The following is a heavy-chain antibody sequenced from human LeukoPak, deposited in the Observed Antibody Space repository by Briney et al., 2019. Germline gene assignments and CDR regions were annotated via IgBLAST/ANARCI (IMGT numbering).Heavy chain of an antibody. D-gene: IGHD3-22*01. CDR3: AGNADYYDSSGYNY. CDR1: GYTFTGYY. CDR2: INPNSGGT. V-gene: IGHV1-2*06. Sequence: ASVKVSCKASGYTFTGYYMHWVRQAPGQGLELMGRINPNSGGTNYAQKFQGRVTMTRDTSISTAYMELSRLRSDDTAVYYCAGNADYYDSSGYNYWGQGTLVTVSS. J-gene: IGHJ4*02.